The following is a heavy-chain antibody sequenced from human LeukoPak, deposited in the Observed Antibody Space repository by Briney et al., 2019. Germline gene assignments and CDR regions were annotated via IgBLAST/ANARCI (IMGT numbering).Heavy chain of an antibody. CDR2: ISWNSGSI. CDR1: GFTFDDYA. V-gene: IGHV3-9*01. CDR3: AKDSGSGRLDY. D-gene: IGHD3-10*01. J-gene: IGHJ4*02. Sequence: GGSLRLSCVASGFTFDDYAMHWVRQAPGKGLEWVSGISWNSGSIGYADSVKGRFTISRDNAKNSLYLQMNSLRAEDTALYYCAKDSGSGRLDYWGQGTLVTVSS.